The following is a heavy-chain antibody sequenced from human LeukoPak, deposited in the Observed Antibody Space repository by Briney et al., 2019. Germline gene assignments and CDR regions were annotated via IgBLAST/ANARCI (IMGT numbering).Heavy chain of an antibody. CDR2: IIPIFGTA. CDR3: ARGRMAGTYVFDY. Sequence: SVKVSCKASGDTFSSYAISWVRQAPGQGLEWMGGIIPIFGTANYAQKFQGRVTITADESTSTAYMELSSLGSEDTAVYYCARGRMAGTYVFDYWGQGTLVTVSS. V-gene: IGHV1-69*13. D-gene: IGHD6-19*01. J-gene: IGHJ4*02. CDR1: GDTFSSYA.